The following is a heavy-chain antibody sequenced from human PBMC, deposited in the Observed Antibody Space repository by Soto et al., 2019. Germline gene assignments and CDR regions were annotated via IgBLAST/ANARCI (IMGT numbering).Heavy chain of an antibody. J-gene: IGHJ4*02. V-gene: IGHV3-23*01. Sequence: AQLLESGGGLVQPGGSLRLPCAASGFTFSNYAMNWVRQAPGKGLEWVSGISGGSGDSTFYADSVKGRFTISRDNSKNTLHLQMNSLRTEDTAVYYCAKNQPSWATRAAFDYWGQGTLVTVSS. CDR2: ISGGSGDST. CDR1: GFTFSNYA. CDR3: AKNQPSWATRAAFDY. D-gene: IGHD2-2*01.